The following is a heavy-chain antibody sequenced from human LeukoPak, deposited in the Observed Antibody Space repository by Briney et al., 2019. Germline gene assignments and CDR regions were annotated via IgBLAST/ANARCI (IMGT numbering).Heavy chain of an antibody. CDR1: GYTFTSYY. CDR2: INPSGGST. Sequence: ASVTVSCKASGYTFTSYYMHWVRQAPGQGLEWMGIINPSGGSTSYAQKFQGRVTMTRDTSTSTVYMELSSLRSEDTAVYYCARDRRDTYYYDSSGYFYGMDVWGQGTTVTVSS. J-gene: IGHJ6*02. D-gene: IGHD3-22*01. CDR3: ARDRRDTYYYDSSGYFYGMDV. V-gene: IGHV1-46*01.